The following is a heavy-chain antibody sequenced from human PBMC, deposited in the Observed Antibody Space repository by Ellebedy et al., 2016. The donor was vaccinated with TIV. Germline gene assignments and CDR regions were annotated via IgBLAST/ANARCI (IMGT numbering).Heavy chain of an antibody. CDR1: GFTFSSYW. D-gene: IGHD3-10*01. CDR3: ARESRDWDFDL. V-gene: IGHV3-74*01. Sequence: GESLKISCAASGFTFSSYWMNWVRQTPGKGLLWVSRFNSDGSGTTYADSVKGRFTISRDNAKNTLFLQMNSLRAEDTALFYCARESRDWDFDLWGRGTLVTVSS. CDR2: FNSDGSGT. J-gene: IGHJ2*01.